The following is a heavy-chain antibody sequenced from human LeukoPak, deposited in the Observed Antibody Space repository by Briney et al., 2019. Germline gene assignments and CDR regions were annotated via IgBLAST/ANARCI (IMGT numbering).Heavy chain of an antibody. D-gene: IGHD2-2*01. CDR3: ARATEEVVPAATNTYYCYGMDV. CDR2: IYSGGST. V-gene: IGHV3-66*01. CDR1: GFTVSSNY. Sequence: QSGGSLRLSCAASGFTVSSNYMSWVRQAPGKGLEWVSVIYSGGSTYYADSVKGRFTISRDNSKNTLYLQMNSLRAEDTAVYYCARATEEVVPAATNTYYCYGMDVWGQGTTVTVSS. J-gene: IGHJ6*02.